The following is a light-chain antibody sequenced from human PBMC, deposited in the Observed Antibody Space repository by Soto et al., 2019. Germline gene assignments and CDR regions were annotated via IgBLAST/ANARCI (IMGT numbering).Light chain of an antibody. CDR2: EVN. CDR3: SSFTTTSTHV. CDR1: SSDIDAYDY. J-gene: IGLJ1*01. Sequence: QSALTQPASLSGSPGQSITISCTGNSSDIDAYDYVSWFQQHPGKAPKLMISEVNNRPSGVSNRFSGSKSGNTAYLTISGLQVEDEAEYFCSSFTTTSTHVFGTGTKVTVL. V-gene: IGLV2-14*01.